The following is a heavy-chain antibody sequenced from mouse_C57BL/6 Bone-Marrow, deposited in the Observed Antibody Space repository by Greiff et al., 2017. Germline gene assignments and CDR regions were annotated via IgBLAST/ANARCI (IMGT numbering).Heavy chain of an antibody. J-gene: IGHJ4*01. D-gene: IGHD1-1*01. Sequence: VQLKESGPSLVRPSQTLSLTCTVTGFSINSDCYWIWIRQFPGNKLEYIGYTFYSGITYYNPSLESRTYITRDTSKNQFSLKLSSVTTEDTATYYCARDHYYGSSYDYAMDYWGQGTSVTVSS. CDR3: ARDHYYGSSYDYAMDY. CDR2: TFYSGIT. CDR1: GFSINSDCY. V-gene: IGHV3-3*01.